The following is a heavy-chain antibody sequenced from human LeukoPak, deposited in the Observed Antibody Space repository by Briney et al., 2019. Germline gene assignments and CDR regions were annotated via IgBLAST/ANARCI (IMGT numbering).Heavy chain of an antibody. CDR2: ISSNGGNT. CDR1: GFTFSSYS. J-gene: IGHJ4*02. Sequence: PGGSLRLSCAASGFTFSSYSMNWVRQAPGKGLEYVSAISSNGGNTNYADSVKGRFTISRDNSKNTLYLQMTGLRAEDTAVYYCVKATVTSSYFDYFDYWGQGTLVTVSS. CDR3: VKATVTSSYFDYFDY. V-gene: IGHV3-64D*09. D-gene: IGHD4-17*01.